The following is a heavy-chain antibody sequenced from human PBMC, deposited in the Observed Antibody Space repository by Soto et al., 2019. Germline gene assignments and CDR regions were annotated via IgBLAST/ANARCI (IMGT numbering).Heavy chain of an antibody. Sequence: SETLSLTCAVSGYSISSGYYWGWIRQPPGKGLEWIGSIYHSGSTYYNPSLKSRVTISVDTSKNQFSLKLSSVTAADTAVYYCASSPYCSGGSCYSFDIWRQGTMVTVSS. D-gene: IGHD2-15*01. CDR2: IYHSGST. CDR1: GYSISSGYY. V-gene: IGHV4-38-2*01. J-gene: IGHJ3*02. CDR3: ASSPYCSGGSCYSFDI.